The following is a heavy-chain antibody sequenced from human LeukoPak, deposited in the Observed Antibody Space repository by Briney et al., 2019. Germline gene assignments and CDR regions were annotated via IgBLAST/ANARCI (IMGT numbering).Heavy chain of an antibody. CDR1: GGSISSYY. CDR2: IYYSGST. CDR3: ARGRYFDWLYDY. Sequence: SETLSLTYTVSGGSISSYYWSWIRQPPGKGLEWIGYIYYSGSTNYNPSLKSRVTISVDTSKNQFSLKLSSVTAADTAVYYCARGRYFDWLYDYWGQGTLVTVSS. V-gene: IGHV4-59*08. J-gene: IGHJ4*02. D-gene: IGHD3-9*01.